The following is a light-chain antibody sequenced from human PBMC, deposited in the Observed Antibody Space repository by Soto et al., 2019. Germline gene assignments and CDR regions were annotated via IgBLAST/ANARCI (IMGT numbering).Light chain of an antibody. CDR3: QQLTDWPRHWT. V-gene: IGKV3-11*01. J-gene: IGKJ1*01. CDR1: QGISSY. Sequence: VLTHCPDTLSLPPGERATLSCRASQGISSYLAWYQQKPGQAPRLLIYDASSRATGIPARFSGSGSGTDFTLTISSLEPEDFAVYSCQQLTDWPRHWTLGQGTKV. CDR2: DAS.